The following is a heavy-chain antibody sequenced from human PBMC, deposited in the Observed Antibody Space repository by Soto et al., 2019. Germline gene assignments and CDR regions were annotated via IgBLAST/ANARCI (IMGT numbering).Heavy chain of an antibody. Sequence: QVQLVESGGGVVQPGRSLRLSCAASGFPFSSYGMHWVRQAPGKGLEWVAVMSYDGSNKYYADSVKGRFTISRDNSKNTLYLQMNRPRAEDTAVYYCAKDLSDCIDGVCYPFHFFYGMDVWGQGTTVTVSS. CDR1: GFPFSSYG. J-gene: IGHJ6*02. CDR3: AKDLSDCIDGVCYPFHFFYGMDV. D-gene: IGHD2-8*01. CDR2: MSYDGSNK. V-gene: IGHV3-30*18.